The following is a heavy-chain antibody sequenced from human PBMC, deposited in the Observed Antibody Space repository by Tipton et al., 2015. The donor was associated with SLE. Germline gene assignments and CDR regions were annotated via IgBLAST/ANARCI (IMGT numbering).Heavy chain of an antibody. V-gene: IGHV3-7*01. CDR1: GFTFSSYW. D-gene: IGHD5-18*01. J-gene: IGHJ3*02. Sequence: SLRLSCAASGFTFSSYWMSWVRQAPGKGLEWVANIKQDGSEKYYVDSVKGRFTISRDNAKNSLYLQMNSLRAEDTAVYYCATDVDTAMSAFDIWGQGTMVTVSS. CDR2: IKQDGSEK. CDR3: ATDVDTAMSAFDI.